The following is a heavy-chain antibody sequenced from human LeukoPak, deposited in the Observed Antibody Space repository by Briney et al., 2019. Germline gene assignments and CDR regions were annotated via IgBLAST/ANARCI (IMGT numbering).Heavy chain of an antibody. D-gene: IGHD4-17*01. CDR3: ARGHTAVTRHFDF. Sequence: PGGSLRLSCAASGFTFNIFGMSWVRQAPGKGLEWVSIISSGSSAIFSADALKGRFTISRDDAKNLLYLDMNSLRAEDTAVYYCARGHTAVTRHFDFWGQGTLVTVSS. CDR1: GFTFNIFG. V-gene: IGHV3-21*01. J-gene: IGHJ4*02. CDR2: ISSGSSAI.